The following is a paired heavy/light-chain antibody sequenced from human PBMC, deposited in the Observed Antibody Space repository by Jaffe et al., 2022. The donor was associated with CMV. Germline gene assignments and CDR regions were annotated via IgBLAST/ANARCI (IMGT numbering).Heavy chain of an antibody. CDR2: ISSNNNYI. D-gene: IGHD4-17*01. J-gene: IGHJ4*02. V-gene: IGHV3-21*01. CDR1: GFTFTTYT. Sequence: EVQLVESGGGLVKPGGSLRLSCAASGFTFTTYTMNWVRQAPGKGLEWVSSISSNNNYIYYADSVKGRFTISRDNAKNSLSLQLNSLGAEDTAVYYCARDYYGDYYFDYWGQGTLVTVSS. CDR3: ARDYYGDYYFDY.
Light chain of an antibody. Sequence: EIVLTQSPGTLSLSPGERGTLSCRASQNVNSNYLAWYQHKPGQAPRLLIYGASSTATGIPDRFSGSGSGTDFTLTISRLEPEDFAVYYCQQYGSSPRTFGQGTKVEIK. CDR2: GAS. J-gene: IGKJ1*01. CDR3: QQYGSSPRT. V-gene: IGKV3-20*01. CDR1: QNVNSNY.